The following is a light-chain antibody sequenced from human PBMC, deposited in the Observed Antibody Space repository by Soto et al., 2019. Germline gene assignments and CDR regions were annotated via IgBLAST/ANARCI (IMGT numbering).Light chain of an antibody. J-gene: IGLJ1*01. V-gene: IGLV2-14*02. CDR3: SSYTTSSTLYV. Sequence: QSVLTQPASVSGSPGQSITISCPGASSDVGSYNLVSWYQQHPGKAPKLMIYDVRNRPSGISNRFSGSKSGNTASLTISGLQAEDEADYYCSSYTTSSTLYVFGTGTKVTVL. CDR2: DVR. CDR1: SSDVGSYNL.